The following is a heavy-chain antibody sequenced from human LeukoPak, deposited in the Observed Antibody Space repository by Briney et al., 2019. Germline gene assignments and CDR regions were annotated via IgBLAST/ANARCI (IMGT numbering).Heavy chain of an antibody. CDR2: INPNSGGT. J-gene: IGHJ6*03. CDR3: ARVRYGLYYYMDV. CDR1: GYTFTHYV. D-gene: IGHD1-1*01. Sequence: ASVKVSCKASGYTFTHYVMHWVRQAPGQGLEWMGWINPNSGGTNYAQKFQGRVTMTRDTSISTAYMELSRLRSDDTAVYYCARVRYGLYYYMDVWGKGTTVTVSS. V-gene: IGHV1-2*02.